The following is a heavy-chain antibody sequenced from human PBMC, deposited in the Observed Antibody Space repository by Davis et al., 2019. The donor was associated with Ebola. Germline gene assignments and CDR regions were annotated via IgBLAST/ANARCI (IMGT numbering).Heavy chain of an antibody. CDR2: INSHNGNT. J-gene: IGHJ5*02. CDR1: GYTFTRYG. V-gene: IGHV1-18*01. Sequence: AASVKVSCKASGYTFTRYGISWVRQAPGQGLEWMGWINSHNGNTNYAQKLQGRVTMTTDTSTSTAYMELRSLRSDDTAVYYCARDQFQDYSNYAQVRFDPWGQGTLVTVS. CDR3: ARDQFQDYSNYAQVRFDP. D-gene: IGHD4-11*01.